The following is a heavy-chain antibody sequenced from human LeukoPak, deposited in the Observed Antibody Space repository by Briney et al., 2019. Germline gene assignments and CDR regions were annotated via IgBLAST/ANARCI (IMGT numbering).Heavy chain of an antibody. CDR2: INHSGST. V-gene: IGHV4-34*01. D-gene: IGHD1-26*01. CDR3: ARGRELLLDFDY. J-gene: IGHJ4*02. CDR1: GVSFSGYY. Sequence: SETLSLTCAVYGVSFSGYYWSWIRQPPGKGLEWIGEINHSGSTNYNPSLKSRVTISVDTSKNQFSLKLSSVTAADTAVYYCARGRELLLDFDYWGQGTLVTVSS.